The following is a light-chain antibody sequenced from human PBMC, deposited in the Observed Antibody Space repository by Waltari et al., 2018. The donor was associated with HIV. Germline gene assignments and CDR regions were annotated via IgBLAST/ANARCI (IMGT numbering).Light chain of an antibody. J-gene: IGKJ5*01. Sequence: IVMTQSPATLSVSPGGRATLFCRASQSVSNNLAWYQQKPGQGPRLLMYGATTRATGIPARFGGSGSGTEFTLTISILQSEDFGLYYCHQYNQGPLGITFGQGTRLEI. CDR3: HQYNQGPLGIT. CDR1: QSVSNN. V-gene: IGKV3-15*01. CDR2: GAT.